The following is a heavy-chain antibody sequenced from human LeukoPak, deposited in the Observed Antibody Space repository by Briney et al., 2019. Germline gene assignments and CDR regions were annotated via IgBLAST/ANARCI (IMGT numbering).Heavy chain of an antibody. J-gene: IGHJ4*02. D-gene: IGHD5-12*01. CDR2: ISYTGST. V-gene: IGHV4-59*11. Sequence: SETLSLTCTVSGGSIGSHYWSWIRQPPGKGLESIGYISYTGSTNYNPSLKSRVTISVDTSKNQFSLKLTSVTAADTASYYCARGYDSKSTYFDYWGQGTLVTVSS. CDR1: GGSIGSHY. CDR3: ARGYDSKSTYFDY.